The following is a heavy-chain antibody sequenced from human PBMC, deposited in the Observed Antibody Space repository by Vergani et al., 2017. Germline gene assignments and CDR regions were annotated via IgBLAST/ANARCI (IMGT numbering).Heavy chain of an antibody. D-gene: IGHD3-22*01. CDR1: GFTFTTYW. CDR3: ARENYDSYNGEY. V-gene: IGHV3-7*01. CDR2: INQDGSET. J-gene: IGHJ4*02. Sequence: EVQLVESGGGLVQPGGSLRLSCAASGFTFTTYWMTWVRQAPGKGPEWVANINQDGSETYYVDSVKGRFTISRDNAKNSLWLQMNSLRADDTALYYCARENYDSYNGEYWGQGTLVTVSS.